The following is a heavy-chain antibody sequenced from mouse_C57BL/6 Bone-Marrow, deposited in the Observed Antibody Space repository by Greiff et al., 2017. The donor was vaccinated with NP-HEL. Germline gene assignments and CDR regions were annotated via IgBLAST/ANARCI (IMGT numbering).Heavy chain of an antibody. CDR2: IRSKISNYAT. CDR3: VRDLYFY. D-gene: IGHD2-1*01. CDR1: GFTFNTYA. J-gene: IGHJ3*01. Sequence: EVQLVESGGGLVQPKGSLKLSCAASGFTFNTYAMHWVRQAPGKGLEWVARIRSKISNYATYYADSVKDRFTISRDDSQSMLYLQMNNLKTEDTAMYYCVRDLYFYWGQGTLVTVSA. V-gene: IGHV10-3*01.